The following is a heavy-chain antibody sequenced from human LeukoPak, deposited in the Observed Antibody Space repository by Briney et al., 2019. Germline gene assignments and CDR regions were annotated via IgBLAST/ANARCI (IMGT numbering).Heavy chain of an antibody. J-gene: IGHJ5*02. CDR3: ARLDYDFWSGSNSGWFDP. CDR2: IYYSGST. CDR1: GGSTSSYY. Sequence: SETLSLTCTVSGGSTSSYYWSWIRQPPGKGLEWIGYIYYSGSTNYNPSLKSRVTISVDTSKNQFSLKLGSVTAADTAVYYCARLDYDFWSGSNSGWFDPWGQGTLVTVSS. V-gene: IGHV4-59*01. D-gene: IGHD3-3*01.